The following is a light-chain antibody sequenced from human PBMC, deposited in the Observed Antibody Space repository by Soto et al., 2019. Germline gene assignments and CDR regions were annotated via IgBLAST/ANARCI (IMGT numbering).Light chain of an antibody. V-gene: IGLV2-14*01. CDR2: DVT. J-gene: IGLJ2*01. Sequence: QSALTQPASVSGSPGQSITISCTGTSSDVGDYNYVSWYQQHPDKAPKLMIYDVTNRPSGVSNRFSGSKSGNTASLTISGLQSEDEADYDCSSYASSGTLVFGGGTKLTVL. CDR3: SSYASSGTLV. CDR1: SSDVGDYNY.